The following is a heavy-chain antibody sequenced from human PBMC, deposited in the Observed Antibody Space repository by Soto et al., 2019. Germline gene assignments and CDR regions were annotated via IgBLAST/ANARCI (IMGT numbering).Heavy chain of an antibody. CDR3: AGDLAAAGNSGGMDV. Sequence: QVQLQESGPGLVKPSQTLSLTCTVSGGSISSGGYYWSWIRQHPGKGLEWIGYIYYSGSTYYNPSLKSRVNISVETAKNPVSLKVRSVTAAGTAVYYWAGDLAAAGNSGGMDVWGQGTTVPVS. CDR1: GGSISSGGYY. J-gene: IGHJ6*02. D-gene: IGHD6-13*01. CDR2: IYYSGST. V-gene: IGHV4-31*03.